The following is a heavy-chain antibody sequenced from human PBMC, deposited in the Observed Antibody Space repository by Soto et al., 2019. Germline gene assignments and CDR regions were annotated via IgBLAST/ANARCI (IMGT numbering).Heavy chain of an antibody. CDR1: GFTFTSSA. CDR3: AADLCCSSTSCSATGMDV. CDR2: IVVGSGNT. V-gene: IGHV1-58*01. J-gene: IGHJ6*02. D-gene: IGHD2-2*01. Sequence: SVKVSCKASGFTFTSSAVQWVRQARGQRLEWIGWIVVGSGNTNYAQKFQERVTITRDMSTSTAYMELSSLRSEDTAVYYCAADLCCSSTSCSATGMDVWGQGTTVTVSS.